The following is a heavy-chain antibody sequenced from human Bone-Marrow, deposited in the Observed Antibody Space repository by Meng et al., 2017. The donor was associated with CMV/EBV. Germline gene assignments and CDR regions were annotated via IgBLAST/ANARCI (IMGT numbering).Heavy chain of an antibody. J-gene: IGHJ6*02. Sequence: GESLKISCVASRFTFSSYNMHWVRQAPGRGLEWVSSISSSSRYIYYADSVRSRVTISRDNATNSWYLQMNSLRAEDTAVYYCASERYSYGRRYYAMDIWGQGTTVTVSS. V-gene: IGHV3-21*01. CDR1: RFTFSSYN. CDR3: ASERYSYGRRYYAMDI. CDR2: ISSSSRYI. D-gene: IGHD5-18*01.